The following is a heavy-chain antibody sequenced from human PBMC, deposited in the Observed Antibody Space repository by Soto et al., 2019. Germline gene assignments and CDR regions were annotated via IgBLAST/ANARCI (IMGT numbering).Heavy chain of an antibody. D-gene: IGHD3-10*01. V-gene: IGHV3-11*01. Sequence: LRLSCAASGFTFSDYYMSWIRQAPGKGLEWVSYISSSGSTIYYADSVKGRFTISRDNAKNSLYLQMNSLRAEDTAVYYCARASSFKDYFDYWGQGTLVTVSS. CDR3: ARASSFKDYFDY. J-gene: IGHJ4*02. CDR2: ISSSGSTI. CDR1: GFTFSDYY.